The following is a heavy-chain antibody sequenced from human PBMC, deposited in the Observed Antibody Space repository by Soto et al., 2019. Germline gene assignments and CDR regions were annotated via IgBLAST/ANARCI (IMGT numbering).Heavy chain of an antibody. D-gene: IGHD3-10*01. Sequence: QVQLVQSGAEVKKPGASVKVSCKASGYTFTNYALHWVRQAPGQRLEWMGWINGGNGDTKYSPDFQGRVTITRDTXASTAYMELSSLRSEDTAIYYCARSYYGLGGYLDYWGQGNLVTVSS. V-gene: IGHV1-3*01. J-gene: IGHJ4*02. CDR3: ARSYYGLGGYLDY. CDR2: INGGNGDT. CDR1: GYTFTNYA.